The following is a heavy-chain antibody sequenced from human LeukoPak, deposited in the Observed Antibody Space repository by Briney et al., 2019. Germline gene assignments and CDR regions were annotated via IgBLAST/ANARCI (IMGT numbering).Heavy chain of an antibody. D-gene: IGHD3-10*02. CDR3: ARADVGPFDP. Sequence: GSLRLSCIGSGFTFSHYEMNWVRQAPGKGLEWVSYISSSGGTIYYADSVKGRFTISRDNAKNSLYLQVNSLRAEDTAVYYCARADVGPFDPWGQGTLVTVSS. CDR2: ISSSGGTI. J-gene: IGHJ5*02. CDR1: GFTFSHYE. V-gene: IGHV3-48*03.